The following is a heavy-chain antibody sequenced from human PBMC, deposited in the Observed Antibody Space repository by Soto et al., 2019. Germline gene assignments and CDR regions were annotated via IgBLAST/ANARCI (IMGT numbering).Heavy chain of an antibody. CDR3: ARDPIAVAGTQTNYFDY. V-gene: IGHV3-23*01. CDR1: GCTFSSYA. D-gene: IGHD6-19*01. J-gene: IGHJ4*02. Sequence: GGSRRLSCAASGCTFSSYAMSWVRQAPGKGLEWVSAISGSGGSTYYADSVKGRFTISRDNSKNTLYLQMNSLRAEDTAVYYCARDPIAVAGTQTNYFDYWGQGTLVTVSS. CDR2: ISGSGGST.